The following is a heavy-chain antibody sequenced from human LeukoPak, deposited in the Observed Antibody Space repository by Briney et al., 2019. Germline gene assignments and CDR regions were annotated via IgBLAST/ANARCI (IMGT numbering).Heavy chain of an antibody. D-gene: IGHD5-24*01. Sequence: PSETLSLTCAVYGGSFSGYYWSWIRQPPGKGLEWIGEINHSGSTNYNPSLKSRVTISVDTSKNQFSLKLSSVTAADTAVYYCAGRDGYKYETDYWGQGTLVTVSS. CDR1: GGSFSGYY. V-gene: IGHV4-34*09. CDR2: INHSGST. J-gene: IGHJ4*02. CDR3: AGRDGYKYETDY.